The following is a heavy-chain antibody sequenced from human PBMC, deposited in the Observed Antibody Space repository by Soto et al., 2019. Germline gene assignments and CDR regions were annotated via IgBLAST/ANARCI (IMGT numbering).Heavy chain of an antibody. CDR2: ISSSGSTI. Sequence: GSLRLSCKASGFTFSSYEMNWVRQAPGKGLEWVSYISSSGSTIYYADSVKGRFTISRDNAKNSLYLQMNSLRAEDTAVYYCARGADTAIAGDWGQGTLVTSPQ. CDR1: GFTFSSYE. CDR3: ARGADTAIAGD. J-gene: IGHJ4*02. D-gene: IGHD5-18*01. V-gene: IGHV3-48*03.